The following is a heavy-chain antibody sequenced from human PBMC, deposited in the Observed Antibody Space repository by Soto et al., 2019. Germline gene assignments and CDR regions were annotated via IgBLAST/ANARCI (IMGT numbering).Heavy chain of an antibody. CDR1: GYSFTTHW. CDR2: IYPGDSDT. J-gene: IGHJ5*02. Sequence: GESLKISCKTSGYSFTTHWIGWVRQMPGKGLEWMGIIYPGDSDTKYSPSFQGQVTISADKSISTAYLQWRSLKASDTAMYYCARHGSSWNNWFDPWGQGTLVTVSS. D-gene: IGHD6-13*01. CDR3: ARHGSSWNNWFDP. V-gene: IGHV5-51*01.